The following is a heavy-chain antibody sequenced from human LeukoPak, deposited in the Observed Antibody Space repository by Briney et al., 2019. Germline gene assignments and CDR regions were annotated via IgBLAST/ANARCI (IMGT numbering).Heavy chain of an antibody. V-gene: IGHV1-69*04. CDR1: GGTFSSYA. CDR3: ARAVVMVTAISSSGHYYYVMDV. Sequence: SVKVSCKASGGTFSSYAIGWVRQAPGQGLEWMGRIIPSLGIANYAQKFQGRVTITADKSTSTAYMELSSLRFEDTAVYYCARAVVMVTAISSSGHYYYVMDVWGQGTTVTVPS. CDR2: IIPSLGIA. D-gene: IGHD2-15*01. J-gene: IGHJ6*02.